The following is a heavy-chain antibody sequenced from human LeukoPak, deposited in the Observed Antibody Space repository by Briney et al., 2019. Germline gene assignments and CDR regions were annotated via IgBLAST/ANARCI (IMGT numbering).Heavy chain of an antibody. Sequence: GGSLRLSCAASGFTFSSSSMNWVRQAPGKGLEWVSSISSSSSYIYYADSVKGRFTISRDNAKNSLYLQMNSLRAEDTAVYYCARDGYCSSTSCSYFYYYYYYMDVWGKGTTVTVFS. D-gene: IGHD2-2*03. CDR3: ARDGYCSSTSCSYFYYYYYYMDV. CDR1: GFTFSSSS. J-gene: IGHJ6*03. V-gene: IGHV3-21*01. CDR2: ISSSSSYI.